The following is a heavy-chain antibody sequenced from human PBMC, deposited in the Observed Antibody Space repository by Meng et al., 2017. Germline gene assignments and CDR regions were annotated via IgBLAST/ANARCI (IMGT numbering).Heavy chain of an antibody. CDR3: ATRGNPYLNC. CDR2: INTYNGKT. Sequence: QGQLVQSGAEVKKPGASVKVSCEASGYTLSSDGFSWVRQAPGQGLEWLGWINTYNGKTDYAQKFQGRITMTTDTFTSTAYMELRNLRSDDTAVYYCATRGNPYLNCWGQGTLVTSPQ. J-gene: IGHJ4*02. CDR1: GYTLSSDG. V-gene: IGHV1-18*01.